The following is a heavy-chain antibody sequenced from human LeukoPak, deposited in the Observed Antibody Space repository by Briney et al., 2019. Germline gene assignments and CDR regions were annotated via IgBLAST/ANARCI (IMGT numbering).Heavy chain of an antibody. CDR1: GFTFSSYS. J-gene: IGHJ5*02. CDR3: ARDHSSYYYDSSGYLA. CDR2: ISSSSNYI. V-gene: IGHV3-21*01. D-gene: IGHD3-22*01. Sequence: PGGSLRLSCAASGFTFSSYSMNWVRQAPGKGLEWVSSISSSSNYIYYADSVKGRFTISRDNAKNPLYLQMNSLRAEDTALYYCARDHSSYYYDSSGYLAWGQGTLVTVSS.